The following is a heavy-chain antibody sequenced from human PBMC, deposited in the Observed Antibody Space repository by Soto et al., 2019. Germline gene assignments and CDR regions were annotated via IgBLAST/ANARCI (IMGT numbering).Heavy chain of an antibody. V-gene: IGHV3-7*05. D-gene: IGHD2-15*01. CDR2: MNQDGSEK. J-gene: IGHJ4*02. CDR1: GFTFSSYW. Sequence: PGGSLRLSCAASGFTFSSYWMTWVRQAPGKGLEWLANMNQDGSEKFYVDSVKGRFTISRDNAKNSLYLEVSSLRADDTAVYYCVRDILAPGEFVYFDYWGQGALVTVSS. CDR3: VRDILAPGEFVYFDY.